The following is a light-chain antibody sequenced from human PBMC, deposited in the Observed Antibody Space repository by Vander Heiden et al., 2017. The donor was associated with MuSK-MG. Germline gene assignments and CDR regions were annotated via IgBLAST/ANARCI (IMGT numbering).Light chain of an antibody. J-gene: IGLJ2*01. V-gene: IGLV1-47*02. CDR1: SSNIGSNY. CDR2: SDI. CDR3: AAWDDSLSGRYV. Sequence: QSVLTQPPSVSGTPGQPVTISCSRSSSNIGSNYVYWYQQLPGTAPKLLIYSDILRPSGVPDRFSGSKSGTSASLAISGLRSEDEAEYFCAAWDDSLSGRYVFGGRTKLTVL.